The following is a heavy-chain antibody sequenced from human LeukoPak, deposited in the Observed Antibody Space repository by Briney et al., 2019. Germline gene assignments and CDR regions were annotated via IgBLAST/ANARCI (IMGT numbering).Heavy chain of an antibody. CDR2: INWNGGST. Sequence: GGSLRLSCAASGFTFDDYGMSWVRQARGKGREWVSGINWNGGSTGYADSVKGRYTISRDNAENSLYLQMNSLRAEDTALYYCARWNIRWVLGNYMDVWGKGTTVTVSS. J-gene: IGHJ6*03. CDR3: ARWNIRWVLGNYMDV. D-gene: IGHD5-24*01. CDR1: GFTFDDYG. V-gene: IGHV3-20*04.